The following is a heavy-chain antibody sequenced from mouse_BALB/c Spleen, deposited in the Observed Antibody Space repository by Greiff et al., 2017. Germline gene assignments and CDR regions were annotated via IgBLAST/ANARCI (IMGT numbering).Heavy chain of an antibody. CDR3: ARSDGYYGAWFAY. Sequence: VQLKQSGPELVKPGASVKISCKASGYSFTGYFMNWVMQSHGKSLEWIGRINPYNGDTFYNQKFKGKATLTVDKSSSTAHMELRSLASEDSAVYYCARSDGYYGAWFAYWGQGTLVTVSA. CDR1: GYSFTGYF. V-gene: IGHV1-20*02. CDR2: INPYNGDT. D-gene: IGHD2-3*01. J-gene: IGHJ3*01.